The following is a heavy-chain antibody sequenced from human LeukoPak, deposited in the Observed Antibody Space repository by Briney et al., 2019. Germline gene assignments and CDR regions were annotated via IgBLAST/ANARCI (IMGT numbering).Heavy chain of an antibody. V-gene: IGHV4-39*01. J-gene: IGHJ4*02. CDR2: IYYSGST. D-gene: IGHD5-12*01. CDR3: ARRVATYPLYYFDY. CDR1: GGSISSSSYY. Sequence: SSETLSLTCTVSGGSISSSSYYWGWIRQPPGKGLEWIGSIYYSGSTYYNPSLKSRVTISVDTSKNQFSLKLSSVTAADTAVYYCARRVATYPLYYFDYWGQGTLVTVSS.